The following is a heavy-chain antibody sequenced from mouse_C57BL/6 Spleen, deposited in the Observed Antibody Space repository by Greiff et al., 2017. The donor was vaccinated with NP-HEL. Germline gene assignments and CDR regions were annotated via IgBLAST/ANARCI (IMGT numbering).Heavy chain of an antibody. CDR1: GFTFSDYY. J-gene: IGHJ1*03. CDR2: INYDGSST. V-gene: IGHV5-16*01. Sequence: DVKLVESEGGLVQPGSSMKLSCTASGFTFSDYYMAWVRQVPEKGLEWVANINYDGSSTYYLDSLKSRFIISRDNAKNILYLQMSSLKSEDTATYYCARSDGYYGSSYGYFDVWGTGTTVTVSS. D-gene: IGHD1-1*01. CDR3: ARSDGYYGSSYGYFDV.